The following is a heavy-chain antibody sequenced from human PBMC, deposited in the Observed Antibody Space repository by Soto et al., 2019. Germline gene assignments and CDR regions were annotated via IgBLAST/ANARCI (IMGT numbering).Heavy chain of an antibody. CDR1: GYTFTSYG. Sequence: QVQLVQSGAEVKKPGASVKVSCKASGYTFTSYGISWVRQAPGQGLEWMGWISAYNGNTNYAQKLEGRVTMNTDTPTSTAYMQLRNLTSYDTAVYYCAGGGFHYDCVGRSYRSYYFDYWGQGTLVTVSS. V-gene: IGHV1-18*01. J-gene: IGHJ4*02. CDR2: ISAYNGNT. D-gene: IGHD3-16*02. CDR3: AGGGFHYDCVGRSYRSYYFDY.